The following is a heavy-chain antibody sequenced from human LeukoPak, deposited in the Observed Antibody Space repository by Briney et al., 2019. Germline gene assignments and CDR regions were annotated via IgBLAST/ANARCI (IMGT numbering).Heavy chain of an antibody. CDR3: ARAVSNYYFWYFDL. Sequence: GGALRLSCVGSGFTFSGFSMNWVRLAPGKGLELVSYSSSTTDPTYYADSVKGRFTFSRDDAKSSLYLQMNSLRAEDTAVYYCARAVSNYYFWYFDLWGRGTLVTVSS. V-gene: IGHV3-48*01. D-gene: IGHD4-11*01. CDR1: GFTFSGFS. CDR2: SSSTTDPT. J-gene: IGHJ2*01.